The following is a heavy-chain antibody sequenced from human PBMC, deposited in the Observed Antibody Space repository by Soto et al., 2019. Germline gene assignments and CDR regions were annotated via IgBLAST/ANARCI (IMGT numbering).Heavy chain of an antibody. Sequence: ASVKVSCKASGFTFTSSAMQWVRQARGQRLEWIGWIVVGSGNTNYAQKFQERVTITRDMSTSTAYMELSSLRSEDTAVYYCAASLSSGWRKGNIDYWGQGTLVTVSS. J-gene: IGHJ4*02. CDR2: IVVGSGNT. CDR3: AASLSSGWRKGNIDY. D-gene: IGHD6-19*01. CDR1: GFTFTSSA. V-gene: IGHV1-58*02.